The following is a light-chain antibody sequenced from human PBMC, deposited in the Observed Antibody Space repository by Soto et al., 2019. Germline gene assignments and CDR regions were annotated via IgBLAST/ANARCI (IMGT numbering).Light chain of an antibody. V-gene: IGKV1-39*01. J-gene: IGKJ2*01. CDR3: QQCYSTPPYP. Sequence: DIQMTQAPSSLSASVGDRVTITCRASQSISSDLNWYQQKTGKAPKLLIYAASSSQSGVPSRFGGSGSGTDLLLSISRLQPEDFVTHCCQQCYSTPPYPFCQGTQLPFK. CDR2: AAS. CDR1: QSISSD.